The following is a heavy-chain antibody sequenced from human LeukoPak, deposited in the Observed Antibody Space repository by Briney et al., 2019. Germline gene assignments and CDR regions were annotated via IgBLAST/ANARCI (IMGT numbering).Heavy chain of an antibody. CDR1: GGSFSGYY. CDR2: INHSGST. Sequence: SETLSLTCAVYGGSFSGYYWSWIRRPPGKGLEWIGEINHSGSTNYNPSLKSRVTISVDTSKNQFSLKLSSVTAADTAVYYCARGSGWYYFDYWGQGTLVTVSS. V-gene: IGHV4-34*01. CDR3: ARGSGWYYFDY. J-gene: IGHJ4*02. D-gene: IGHD6-19*01.